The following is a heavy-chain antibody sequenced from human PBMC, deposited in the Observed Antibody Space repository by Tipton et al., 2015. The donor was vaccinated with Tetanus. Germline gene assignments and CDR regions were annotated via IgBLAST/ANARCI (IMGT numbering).Heavy chain of an antibody. D-gene: IGHD3-3*01. V-gene: IGHV5-51*01. Sequence: VQLVQSGAEVRKPGESLKISCPGSGYSFTSYWIGWVRQMSGKGLEWLGVFYPSDYDIRYSPSFPGQVRISADKSINTAYLQWGSPEAPGTAMYYCARDGVDSRVFDFWGQGTLVTVSS. J-gene: IGHJ4*02. CDR2: FYPSDYDI. CDR3: ARDGVDSRVFDF. CDR1: GYSFTSYW.